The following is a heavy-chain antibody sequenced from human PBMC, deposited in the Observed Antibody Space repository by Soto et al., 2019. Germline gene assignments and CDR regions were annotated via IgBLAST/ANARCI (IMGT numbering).Heavy chain of an antibody. CDR1: GYTFTSYG. V-gene: IGHV1-18*01. J-gene: IGHJ4*02. Sequence: GVSVKVSCKSSGYTFTSYGMSCVRQAPGQGLEWMGWISPYNGNTNFAQKLQGRVTLTTDTSTSTAYMELRSLRSDDTALYYCARDCSTVSCPVDYWGQGTLVTVSS. D-gene: IGHD2-2*01. CDR3: ARDCSTVSCPVDY. CDR2: ISPYNGNT.